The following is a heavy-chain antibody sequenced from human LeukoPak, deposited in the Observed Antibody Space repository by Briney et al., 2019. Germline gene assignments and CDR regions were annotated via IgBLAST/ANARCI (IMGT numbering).Heavy chain of an antibody. Sequence: PSETLSLTCTVSGGSISSSGYYWGWIRQPPGKGLEWIGSIYYSGSTYYNPSLKSRVTISVDTSKNQFSLKLSSVTAADAAVYYCARIPRGRQTAHRGDYWGQGTLVTVSS. D-gene: IGHD1-14*01. CDR1: GGSISSSGYY. CDR3: ARIPRGRQTAHRGDY. CDR2: IYYSGST. V-gene: IGHV4-39*07. J-gene: IGHJ4*02.